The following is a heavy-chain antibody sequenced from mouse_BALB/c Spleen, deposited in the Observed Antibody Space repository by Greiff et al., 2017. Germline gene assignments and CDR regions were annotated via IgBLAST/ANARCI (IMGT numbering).Heavy chain of an antibody. CDR1: GYTFTDYY. J-gene: IGHJ2*01. V-gene: IGHV1-77*01. CDR2: IYPGSGNT. CDR3: ARHGSSPFDY. Sequence: VQLQQSGAELARPGASVKLSCKASGYTFTDYYINWVKQRTGQGLEWIGEIYPGSGNTYYNEKFKGKATLTADKSSSTAYMQLSSLTSEDSAVYFCARHGSSPFDYWGQGTTLTVSS. D-gene: IGHD1-1*01.